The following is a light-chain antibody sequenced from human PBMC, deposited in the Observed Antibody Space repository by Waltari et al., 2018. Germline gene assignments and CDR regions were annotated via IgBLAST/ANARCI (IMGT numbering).Light chain of an antibody. J-gene: IGKJ2*01. Sequence: EIVLTHSPGTLSLSPGERATLSCRASPSVSSSYLAWYQQKPGQAPRLLIYGASSSATGIPDRFSGSVSGTDFTLTISRLETEDFAVYYCQQYGSSPLYTFGQGTKLEIK. CDR2: GAS. CDR1: PSVSSSY. CDR3: QQYGSSPLYT. V-gene: IGKV3-20*01.